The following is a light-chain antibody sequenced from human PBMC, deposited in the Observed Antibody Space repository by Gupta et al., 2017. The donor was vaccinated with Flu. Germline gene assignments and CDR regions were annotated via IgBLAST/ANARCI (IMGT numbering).Light chain of an antibody. CDR2: GAS. V-gene: IGKV3-15*01. J-gene: IGKJ2*03. CDR3: QQYNNWPPRYS. CDR1: QSVSSN. Sequence: EKVMKQYSATSSVSPGARATRSCSANQSVSSNLAWYQQKPGQAPRLLIYGASTRSTGIPARFSGSGSETDFTLTISSLQAEDVAVYYCQQYNNWPPRYSFGQGTKLEIK.